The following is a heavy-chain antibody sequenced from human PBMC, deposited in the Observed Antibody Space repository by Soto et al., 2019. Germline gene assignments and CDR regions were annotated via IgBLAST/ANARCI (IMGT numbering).Heavy chain of an antibody. CDR2: IKQDGSEK. J-gene: IGHJ6*02. CDR1: GFTFSSYW. D-gene: IGHD3-10*01. Sequence: GGSLRLSCAASGFTFSSYWMSWVRQAPGKGLEWVANIKQDGSEKYYVDSVKGRFTISIDNAKNSLYLQMNSLRAEDTAVYYCARDRDLSAFGYYGMDVWGQGTTVTVSS. V-gene: IGHV3-7*05. CDR3: ARDRDLSAFGYYGMDV.